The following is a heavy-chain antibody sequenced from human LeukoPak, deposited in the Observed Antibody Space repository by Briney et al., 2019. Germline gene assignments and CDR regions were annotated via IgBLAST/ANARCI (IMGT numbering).Heavy chain of an antibody. CDR3: AKDSSGYDGHFDY. J-gene: IGHJ4*02. CDR1: GFTFDDYA. Sequence: GGSLRLSCAASGFTFDDYAMHWVRQAPGKGLEWVSLISWDGGSTYYADSVKGRFTISRDNSKNSLHLQMNSLRAEDTALYYCAKDSSGYDGHFDYWGQGTLVTVSS. V-gene: IGHV3-43D*03. D-gene: IGHD5-12*01. CDR2: ISWDGGST.